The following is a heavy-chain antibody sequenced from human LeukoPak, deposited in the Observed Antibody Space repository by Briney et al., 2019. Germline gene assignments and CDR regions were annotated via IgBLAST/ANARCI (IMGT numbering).Heavy chain of an antibody. CDR2: INPNTGGT. CDR3: ASQPYYFDSSGYYDY. V-gene: IGHV1-2*02. D-gene: IGHD3-22*01. Sequence: ASVKVSCKASGYTFSGYYMHWVRQAPGQGLEWMGWINPNTGGTDYAQKFQGRVTMTRDTSISTTYMELSRLRSDDTAVYYCASQPYYFDSSGYYDYWGQGTLVTVSS. J-gene: IGHJ4*02. CDR1: GYTFSGYY.